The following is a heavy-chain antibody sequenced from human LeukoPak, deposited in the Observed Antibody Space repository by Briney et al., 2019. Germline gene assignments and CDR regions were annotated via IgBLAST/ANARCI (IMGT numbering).Heavy chain of an antibody. CDR3: ARDASNWGYYYMDV. J-gene: IGHJ6*03. CDR1: GFTFSSYS. CDR2: ISSSSSYI. V-gene: IGHV3-21*01. Sequence: GGSLRLSCAASGFTFSSYSMNWVRQAPGKGLEWVSSISSSSSYIYYADSVKGRFTISRDNAKNSLYLQMNSLRAEDTAVYYCARDASNWGYYYMDVWGKGTTVTISS. D-gene: IGHD7-27*01.